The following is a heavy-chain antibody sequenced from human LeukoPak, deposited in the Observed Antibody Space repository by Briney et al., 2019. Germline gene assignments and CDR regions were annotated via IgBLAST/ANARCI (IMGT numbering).Heavy chain of an antibody. CDR1: GYTFTSYD. CDR3: ARGTGDFWSGLPYNWFDP. CDR2: MNPNSGNT. D-gene: IGHD3-3*01. J-gene: IGHJ5*02. Sequence: ASVKVSCKASGYTFTSYDINWVRQATGQGLEWMGWMNPNSGNTGYAQKFQGRVTITRNTSISTAYMELSSLRSEDTAVYYCARGTGDFWSGLPYNWFDPWGQGTLVTVSS. V-gene: IGHV1-8*03.